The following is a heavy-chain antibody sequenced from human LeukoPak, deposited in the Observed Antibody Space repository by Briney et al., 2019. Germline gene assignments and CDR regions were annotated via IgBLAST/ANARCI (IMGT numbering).Heavy chain of an antibody. CDR1: GYSISSGHY. CDR2: IYHSGST. V-gene: IGHV4-38-2*02. D-gene: IGHD2-2*01. Sequence: PSETLSLTCAVSGYSISSGHYWGWIRQPPGKGLEWIGSIYHSGSTYYNPSLKSRVTISVDTSKNQFSLKLSSVTAADTAVYYRARDRVPAAITLDAFDIWGQGTMVTVSS. J-gene: IGHJ3*02. CDR3: ARDRVPAAITLDAFDI.